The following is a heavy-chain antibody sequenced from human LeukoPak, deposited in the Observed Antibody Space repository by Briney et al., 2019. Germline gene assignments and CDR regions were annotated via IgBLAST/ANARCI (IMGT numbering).Heavy chain of an antibody. J-gene: IGHJ4*02. CDR2: ISGSGGST. D-gene: IGHD3-22*01. CDR1: GFTFSSYA. CDR3: AKPKTSSGYWDFDY. Sequence: GESLRLSCAASGFTFSSYAMSWVPQAPGKGLEWVSAISGSGGSTYYADSVKGRFTISRDNSKNTLYLQMNSLRAEDTAVYYCAKPKTSSGYWDFDYWGQGTLVTVSS. V-gene: IGHV3-23*01.